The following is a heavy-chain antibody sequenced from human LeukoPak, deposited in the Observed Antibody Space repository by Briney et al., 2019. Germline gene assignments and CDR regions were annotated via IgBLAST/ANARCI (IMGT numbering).Heavy chain of an antibody. V-gene: IGHV1-2*02. J-gene: IGHJ4*02. D-gene: IGHD2-15*01. CDR2: INPNSGDT. Sequence: RASVKVSCKASGYSFTASYIHWVRQAPGQGLEWMGWINPNSGDTTYAQNFQGSVTMTRDTSISTSFMDLTSLKSDDTALYYCARQYCSGGTCYFDYWGQGTLVTVSS. CDR1: GYSFTASY. CDR3: ARQYCSGGTCYFDY.